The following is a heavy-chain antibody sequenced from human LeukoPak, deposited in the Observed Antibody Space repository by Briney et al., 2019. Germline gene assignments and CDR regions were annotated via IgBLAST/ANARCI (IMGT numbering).Heavy chain of an antibody. J-gene: IGHJ5*02. V-gene: IGHV5-51*01. CDR1: GYSINNYW. CDR2: IYPADSDI. Sequence: GESLQISCKGSGYSINNYWIGWVRQMPGKGLEWMGIIYPADSDIRYSPSFQGQVTILADKSISTVYLQWSSLKASDTAMYYCARQEYCSGGSCYTWFDPWGQGTLVTVSS. D-gene: IGHD2-15*01. CDR3: ARQEYCSGGSCYTWFDP.